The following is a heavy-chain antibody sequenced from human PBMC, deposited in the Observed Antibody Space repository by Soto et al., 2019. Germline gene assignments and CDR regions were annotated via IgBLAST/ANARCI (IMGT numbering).Heavy chain of an antibody. CDR3: SRPAEYYGSGSLDF. V-gene: IGHV3-49*04. D-gene: IGHD3-10*01. CDR1: GFRCGYFA. Sequence: GGSLRLSCTTSGFRCGYFAMSWVGQSPGKGLEWVGFIRSKAYGGTSQYAASVRGRFTISRDDSTSIAYLQMDSLKIDDTGVYYCSRPAEYYGSGSLDFWGQGTLVTVSS. J-gene: IGHJ4*02. CDR2: IRSKAYGGTS.